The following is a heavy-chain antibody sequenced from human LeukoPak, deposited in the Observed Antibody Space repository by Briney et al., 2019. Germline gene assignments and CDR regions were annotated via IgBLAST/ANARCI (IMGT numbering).Heavy chain of an antibody. Sequence: GGTLRLSCAASGFTFSSYWMSWVRQAPGKGLEWVANIEQDGTEEYYVDSVKGRFTISRDNAKNSLHLQMSSLRAEDTAVYYCSSVLGSYSRDYWGQGILVTVSS. V-gene: IGHV3-7*01. J-gene: IGHJ4*02. D-gene: IGHD3-10*01. CDR3: SSVLGSYSRDY. CDR1: GFTFSSYW. CDR2: IEQDGTEE.